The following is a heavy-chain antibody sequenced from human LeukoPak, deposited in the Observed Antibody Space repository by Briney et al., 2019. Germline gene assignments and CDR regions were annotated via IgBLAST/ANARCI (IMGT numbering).Heavy chain of an antibody. D-gene: IGHD3-10*01. Sequence: GGSLRLSCAASGFTVSSNYMSWVRQAPGKGLERVSVIYSGGRTYYADSVKGRFTISRDNSKNTLYLQMNSLRAEEPAVYYCASGSGSYRNPYYYMDVWGTGTTVTVSS. CDR2: IYSGGRT. V-gene: IGHV3-53*01. CDR1: GFTVSSNY. CDR3: ASGSGSYRNPYYYMDV. J-gene: IGHJ6*03.